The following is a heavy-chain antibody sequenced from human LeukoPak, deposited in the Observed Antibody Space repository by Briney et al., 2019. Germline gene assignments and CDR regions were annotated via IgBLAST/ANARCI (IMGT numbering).Heavy chain of an antibody. V-gene: IGHV3-7*01. Sequence: GGFLRLSCAASGFTFSSYWMSWVRQAPGKGLEWVANIKQDGSEKYYVDSVKGRFTISRDNAKNSLYLQMNSLRAEDTAVYYCARGDYDFWSGYHANNWFDPWGQGTLVTVSS. J-gene: IGHJ5*02. CDR3: ARGDYDFWSGYHANNWFDP. D-gene: IGHD3-3*01. CDR1: GFTFSSYW. CDR2: IKQDGSEK.